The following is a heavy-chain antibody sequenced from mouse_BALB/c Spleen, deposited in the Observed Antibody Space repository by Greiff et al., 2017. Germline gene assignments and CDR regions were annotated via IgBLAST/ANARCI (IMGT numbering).Heavy chain of an antibody. CDR1: GYSLTSYA. Sequence: QVQLQQSGPGLVAPSQSLSITCTVSGYSLTSYAVHWVRQPPGKGLEWLGVIWAGGGANYNSAHMSRLSISKENSKCQVFLKKNSLQTANTAMYYCARAQYYDMDYRGQGTSVSFSS. J-gene: IGHJ4*01. V-gene: IGHV2-9*02. CDR2: IWAGGGA. CDR3: ARAQYYDMDY. D-gene: IGHD3-1*01.